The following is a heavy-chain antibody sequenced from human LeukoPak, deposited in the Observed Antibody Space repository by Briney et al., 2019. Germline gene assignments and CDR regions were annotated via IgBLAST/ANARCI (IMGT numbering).Heavy chain of an antibody. V-gene: IGHV3-7*01. CDR1: GFIFTDYW. CDR2: IKEDGSEK. CDR3: ARGQYGMDV. J-gene: IGHJ6*02. Sequence: GGSLRLSCAASGFIFTDYWMYWVRQAPGRGLAWVANIKEDGSEKNYVDSVKGRFTISRDNAKNSLYLQMNSLRAEDTAVYYCARGQYGMDVWGQGTTVTVSS.